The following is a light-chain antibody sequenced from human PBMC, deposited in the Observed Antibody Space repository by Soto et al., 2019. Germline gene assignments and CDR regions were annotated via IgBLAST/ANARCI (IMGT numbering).Light chain of an antibody. CDR2: YIS. CDR1: QSAGNF. V-gene: IGKV3D-15*01. J-gene: IGKJ5*01. Sequence: EIVMTQSRATLSVSPGETASLSCRASQSAGNFLAWYQQKPGQAPRLLIYYISTRATGIPARFSGSGSGTEFTLTINSLQSEDSAVYYCQQHNQWPITFGQGTRLEIK. CDR3: QQHNQWPIT.